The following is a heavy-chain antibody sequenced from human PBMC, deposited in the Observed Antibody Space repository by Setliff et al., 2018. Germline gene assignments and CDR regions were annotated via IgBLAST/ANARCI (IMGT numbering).Heavy chain of an antibody. J-gene: IGHJ5*02. CDR1: AFTFNKYA. CDR2: ITVSGHST. V-gene: IGHV3-23*01. CDR3: SRDPNGDYVGAFDP. Sequence: GGSLRLSCAASAFTFNKYAVTWLRQAPGKGLEWVSSITVSGHSTYADSVEGRFSISRDNSRNILYLQRNSLRAEDTASYFCSRDPNGDYVGAFDPWGQGIVVTGS. D-gene: IGHD4-17*01.